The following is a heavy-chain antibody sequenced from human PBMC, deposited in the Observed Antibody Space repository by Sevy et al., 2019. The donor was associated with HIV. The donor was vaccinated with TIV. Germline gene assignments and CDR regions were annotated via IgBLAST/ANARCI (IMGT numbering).Heavy chain of an antibody. J-gene: IGHJ5*02. D-gene: IGHD2-2*01. CDR1: GGSLSGYC. CDR3: ARAPPVVVVPGAPSWFDP. Sequence: SETLSLTCAVYGGSLSGYCWNWIRQSPGKGLEWIGEINDSGSTHYNPSLKSRVTISVDTSKNQFSLRLNSVTAADTAVYYCARAPPVVVVPGAPSWFDPWGQGALVTVSS. V-gene: IGHV4-34*01. CDR2: INDSGST.